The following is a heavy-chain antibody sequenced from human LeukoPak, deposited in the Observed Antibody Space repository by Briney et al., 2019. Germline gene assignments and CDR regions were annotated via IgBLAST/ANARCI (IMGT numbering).Heavy chain of an antibody. CDR2: IWYDGNNK. Sequence: QSGGSLRLSCAASGFSFSSFGMHWVRQAPGKGLEWVALIWYDGNNKYYADSVRGRFTISRDNSKNTLHLQMNSLRDEDTAVYYCVRGSTSLLGTTHYYYGMDVWGQGTTVTVSS. D-gene: IGHD1-7*01. J-gene: IGHJ6*02. CDR1: GFSFSSFG. V-gene: IGHV3-33*01. CDR3: VRGSTSLLGTTHYYYGMDV.